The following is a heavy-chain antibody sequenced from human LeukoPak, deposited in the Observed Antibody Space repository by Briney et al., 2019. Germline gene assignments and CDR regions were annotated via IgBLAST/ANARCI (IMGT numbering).Heavy chain of an antibody. Sequence: ASVKVSCXASGGTFSSYAISWVRQARGQGLEWMGGIIPIFGTANYAQKFQGRVTITADESTSTAYMELSSLRSEDTAVYYCARVRHYDLNWFDPWGQGTLVTVSS. J-gene: IGHJ5*02. V-gene: IGHV1-69*13. CDR3: ARVRHYDLNWFDP. CDR1: GGTFSSYA. D-gene: IGHD3-3*01. CDR2: IIPIFGTA.